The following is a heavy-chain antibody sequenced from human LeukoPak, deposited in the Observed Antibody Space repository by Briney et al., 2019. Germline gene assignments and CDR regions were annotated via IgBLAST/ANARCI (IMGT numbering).Heavy chain of an antibody. Sequence: GGSLRLSCAASGLTLDDYCMPWVRQAPGKGLEWVSDINWNGGSIGYADSVKGRFTVSRDNAKNSLYLQMNSLRAEDTALYYCAREKYDSSGYYTDNYYFDYWGQGTLVTVSS. CDR3: AREKYDSSGYYTDNYYFDY. CDR1: GLTLDDYC. CDR2: INWNGGSI. V-gene: IGHV3-20*04. D-gene: IGHD3-22*01. J-gene: IGHJ4*02.